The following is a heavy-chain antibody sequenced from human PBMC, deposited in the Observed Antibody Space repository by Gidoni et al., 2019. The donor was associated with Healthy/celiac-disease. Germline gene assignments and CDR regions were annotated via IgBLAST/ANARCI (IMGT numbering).Heavy chain of an antibody. CDR2: FDHEDGET. CDR1: GYTITELS. J-gene: IGHJ6*02. CDR3: ATALAARARYYYYGMDV. D-gene: IGHD6-6*01. V-gene: IGHV1-24*01. Sequence: QVQLVQSGAEVKKPGASVKVSCKVSGYTITELSMHWVRQAPGKGLEWMGGFDHEDGETIYAQKFQGRVTMTEDTSTDTAYMELSSLRSEDTAVYYCATALAARARYYYYGMDVWGQGTTVTVSS.